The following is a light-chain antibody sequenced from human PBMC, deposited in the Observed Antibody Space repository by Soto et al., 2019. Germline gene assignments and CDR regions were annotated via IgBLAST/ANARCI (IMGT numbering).Light chain of an antibody. V-gene: IGKV3-20*01. CDR2: HTS. CDR3: QQYGTSPPYT. CDR1: QSVSSSS. Sequence: EVVMTQSPGTLSLSPGDRATLSCRASQSVSSSSLAWYQQKPGQAPRLLIYHTSSRATGIPDRFSGSGSGTDFTLTISRLEPEDFAVYYCQQYGTSPPYTFGQGTQVEIK. J-gene: IGKJ2*01.